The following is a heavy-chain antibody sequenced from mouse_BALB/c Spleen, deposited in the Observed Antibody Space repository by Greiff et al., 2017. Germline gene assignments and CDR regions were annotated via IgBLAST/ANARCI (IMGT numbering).Heavy chain of an antibody. CDR2: IDTSDSYT. J-gene: IGHJ2*01. CDR3: ATTMITTVDY. D-gene: IGHD2-4*01. CDR1: GYTFTDYW. Sequence: VQLQQSGAELVMPGASVKMSCKASGYTFTDYWMHWVKQRPGQGLEWIGAIDTSDSYTSYNQKFKGKATLTVDESSSTAYMQLSSLTSEDSAVYYCATTMITTVDYWGQGTTLTVSS. V-gene: IGHV1-69*01.